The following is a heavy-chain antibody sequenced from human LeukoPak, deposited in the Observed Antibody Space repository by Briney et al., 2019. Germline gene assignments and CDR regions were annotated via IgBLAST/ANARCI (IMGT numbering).Heavy chain of an antibody. J-gene: IGHJ4*02. D-gene: IGHD3-16*01. CDR1: GGSISSGSYY. CDR3: ARESVYDYADDY. Sequence: TLFLTCTVSGGSISSGSYYWSWIRQPAGKGLEWIGRIYTSGSTNYNPSLKSRVTISVDTSKNQFSLKLSSVTAADTAVYYCARESVYDYADDYWGQGTLVTVSS. CDR2: IYTSGST. V-gene: IGHV4-61*02.